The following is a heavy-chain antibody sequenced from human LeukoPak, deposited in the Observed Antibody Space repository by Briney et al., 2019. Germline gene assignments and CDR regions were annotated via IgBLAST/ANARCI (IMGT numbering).Heavy chain of an antibody. V-gene: IGHV1-18*01. J-gene: IGHJ4*02. CDR3: ARDPQTSGYYSVSDY. D-gene: IGHD3-22*01. Sequence: ASVKVSCKASGYTFTSYGISWVRQAPGQGLEWMGWISAYNGNTNYAQKLQGRVTMTRDTSTSTVYMELSSLRSEDTAVYYCARDPQTSGYYSVSDYWGQGTLVTVSS. CDR1: GYTFTSYG. CDR2: ISAYNGNT.